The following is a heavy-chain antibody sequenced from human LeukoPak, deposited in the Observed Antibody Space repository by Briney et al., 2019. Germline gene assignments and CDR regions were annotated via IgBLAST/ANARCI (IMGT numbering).Heavy chain of an antibody. V-gene: IGHV3-30*04. Sequence: PGRSLRLSCVASGFTFSSYAMHWVRQAPGKGLEWVAVISYDGSNKYYPDSVKGRFTISRDNSKNTLYLQMNSLRAEDTAVYYCAREPYYYDSSGYSYDAFDIWGQGTMVTVSS. CDR3: AREPYYYDSSGYSYDAFDI. J-gene: IGHJ3*02. CDR1: GFTFSSYA. D-gene: IGHD3-22*01. CDR2: ISYDGSNK.